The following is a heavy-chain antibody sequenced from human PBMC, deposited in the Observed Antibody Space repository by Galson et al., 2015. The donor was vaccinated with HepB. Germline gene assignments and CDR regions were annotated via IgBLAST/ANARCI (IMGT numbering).Heavy chain of an antibody. J-gene: IGHJ5*02. D-gene: IGHD3-10*01. CDR1: GFTFSSYG. CDR2: ISYDGSNK. Sequence: SLKLSCAASGFTFSSYGMHWVRQAPGKGLEWVAVISYDGSNKYYADSVKGRFTISRDNSKNTLYLQMNSLRAEDTAVYYCAKVEADFMVRGVRGGYNWFDPWGQGTLVTVSS. CDR3: AKVEADFMVRGVRGGYNWFDP. V-gene: IGHV3-30*18.